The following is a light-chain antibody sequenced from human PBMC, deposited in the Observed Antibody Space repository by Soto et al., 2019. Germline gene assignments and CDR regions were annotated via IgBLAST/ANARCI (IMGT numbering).Light chain of an antibody. CDR2: DAY. V-gene: IGKV1-17*01. CDR3: QQYTSYSWT. CDR1: QSIRND. J-gene: IGKJ1*01. Sequence: DIHMTESPSCLSASVGDRVTITCRASQSIRNDLGWYQQKPGKAPKLLIYDAYILESGVPSRFSGSGSGTEFTLTISSLQPDDLATYYCQQYTSYSWTFGQGTKVDIK.